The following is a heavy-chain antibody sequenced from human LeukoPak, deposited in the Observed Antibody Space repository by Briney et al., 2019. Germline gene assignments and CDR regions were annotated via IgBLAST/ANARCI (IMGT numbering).Heavy chain of an antibody. V-gene: IGHV3-30*18. D-gene: IGHD3-3*01. CDR1: GFTFSSYG. Sequence: PGRSLRLSCAASGFTFSSYGMHWVRQAPGKGLEWVAAISYDGSNKYYADSVKGRFTISRDNSKNTLYLQMNSLRAEDTAVYYCAKAPRTDFWSGYWYFDYWGQGTLVTVSS. CDR2: ISYDGSNK. J-gene: IGHJ4*02. CDR3: AKAPRTDFWSGYWYFDY.